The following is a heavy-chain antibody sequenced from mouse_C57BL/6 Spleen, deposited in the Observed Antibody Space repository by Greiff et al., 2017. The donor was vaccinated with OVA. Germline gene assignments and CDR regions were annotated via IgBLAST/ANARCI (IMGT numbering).Heavy chain of an antibody. V-gene: IGHV1-64*01. J-gene: IGHJ4*01. CDR2: IHPNSGST. CDR3: VGDYDGYAMDY. Sequence: QVQLKQPGAELVKPGASVKLSCKASGYTFTSYWMHWVKQRPGQGLEWIGMIHPNSGSTNYNEKFKSKATLTVDKSSSTAYMQLSSLTSEDSAVYYCVGDYDGYAMDYWGQGTSVTVSS. CDR1: GYTFTSYW. D-gene: IGHD2-4*01.